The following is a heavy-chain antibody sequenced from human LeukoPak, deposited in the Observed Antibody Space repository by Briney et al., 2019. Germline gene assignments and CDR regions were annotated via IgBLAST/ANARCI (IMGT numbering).Heavy chain of an antibody. CDR1: GFTFSSYA. J-gene: IGHJ4*02. CDR2: ISGSGGST. CDR3: AKSPYIAVAGIDY. V-gene: IGHV3-23*01. D-gene: IGHD6-19*01. Sequence: QSGGSLRLSCAASGFTFSSYAMSWVRQAPGKGLEWVSAISGSGGSTYYADSVKGRFTISRDNSKNTLYLQMNSLRAEDTAVYYCAKSPYIAVAGIDYWGQGTLVTVSS.